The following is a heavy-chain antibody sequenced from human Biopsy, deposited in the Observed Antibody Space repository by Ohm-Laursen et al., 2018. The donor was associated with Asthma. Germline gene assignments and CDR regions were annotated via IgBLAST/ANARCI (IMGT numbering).Heavy chain of an antibody. CDR3: AKEGVAGTHIED. CDR1: RFTYE. Sequence: SLRLSCTASRFTYETHWVRQAPGKGLEWVAVISYDGSSIYYADSVKGRFTISRDNSKNTLSLQMNSLTAEDTAVYYCAKEGVAGTHIEDWGQGTLVTVPS. D-gene: IGHD6-19*01. V-gene: IGHV3-30*04. J-gene: IGHJ4*02. CDR2: ISYDGSSI.